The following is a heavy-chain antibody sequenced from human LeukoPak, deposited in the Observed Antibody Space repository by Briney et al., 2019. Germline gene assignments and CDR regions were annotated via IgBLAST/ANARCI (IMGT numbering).Heavy chain of an antibody. CDR2: INGGGKTK. CDR3: TKELHVAVAVADYYYFYKDV. D-gene: IGHD6-19*01. CDR1: GFAFSNFA. Sequence: GGSLRLSCAASGFAFSNFAMGWVRQSPGKGLEWLSTINGGGKTKFHSDSVKGRFTISRDNSKNTLYLHMDSLRPADTATYYCTKELHVAVAVADYYYFYKDVWGRGTAVTVSS. J-gene: IGHJ6*03. V-gene: IGHV3-23*01.